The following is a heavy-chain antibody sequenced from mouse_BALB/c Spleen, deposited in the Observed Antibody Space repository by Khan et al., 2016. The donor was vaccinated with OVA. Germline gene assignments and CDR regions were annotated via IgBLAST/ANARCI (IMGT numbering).Heavy chain of an antibody. J-gene: IGHJ2*01. CDR2: TNPTNGRT. CDR3: ARIKKIVATYFDY. D-gene: IGHD1-1*01. V-gene: IGHV1S81*02. CDR1: GYTFTSYW. Sequence: QVQLQQSGAELVKAGASVKMSCKASGYTFTSYWMHWVKQRLGQGLEWFAETNPTNGRTYYNEKFKSKATLTVDKSSSTAYMLLSGPTFEDYAVYYCARIKKIVATYFDYWGQCTTLTVSS.